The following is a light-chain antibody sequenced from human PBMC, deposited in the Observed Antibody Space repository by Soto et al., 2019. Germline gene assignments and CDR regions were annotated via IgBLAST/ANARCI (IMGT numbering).Light chain of an antibody. J-gene: IGLJ1*01. V-gene: IGLV1-44*01. CDR3: AAWDDSLNGYV. CDR1: SSNIGSNT. Sequence: QTVVTQPPSASGTPGQRVTISCSGSSSNIGSNTVNWYQQLPGTAPKLLIYSNNQPPSGVPDRFSGSKSGTSASLAISGLQSEDEADYYCAAWDDSLNGYVFGTGTKVTVL. CDR2: SNN.